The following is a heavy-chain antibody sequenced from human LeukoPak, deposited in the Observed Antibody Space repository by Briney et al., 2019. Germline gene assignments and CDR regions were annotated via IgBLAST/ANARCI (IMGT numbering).Heavy chain of an antibody. CDR2: IDTAGDT. CDR3: AKDDAWLQYGN. J-gene: IGHJ4*02. V-gene: IGHV3-13*01. CDR1: GFTFSNYD. D-gene: IGHD5-24*01. Sequence: GGSLRLSCATSGFTFSNYDMHWVRQTSGKRLEWVSGIDTAGDTYYSGSVKGRFTVSRDNAKNSLYLQMNSLRAGDTAVYYCAKDDAWLQYGNWGRGTLVTVSS.